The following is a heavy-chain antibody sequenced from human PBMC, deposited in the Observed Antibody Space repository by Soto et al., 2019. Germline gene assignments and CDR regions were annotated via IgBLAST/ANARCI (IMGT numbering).Heavy chain of an antibody. J-gene: IGHJ4*02. CDR1: GYTFNNYG. CDR2: ISAYNGNT. V-gene: IGHV1-18*04. Sequence: ASVKVSCKASGYTFNNYGFSWVRQAPGQGLEWMGWISAYNGNTNYAQKLQGRVTMTTDTSTSTAYMELRSLRSEDTAVYYCASGRFGEWLLKHWGQGTLVTVSS. CDR3: ASGRFGEWLLKH. D-gene: IGHD3-3*01.